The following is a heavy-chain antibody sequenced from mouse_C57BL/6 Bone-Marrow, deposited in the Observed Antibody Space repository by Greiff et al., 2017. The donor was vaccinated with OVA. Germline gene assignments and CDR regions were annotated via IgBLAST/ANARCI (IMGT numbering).Heavy chain of an antibody. J-gene: IGHJ3*01. CDR3: TEPLIYYYGSRFAY. V-gene: IGHV6-3*01. CDR2: IRLKSDNYAT. CDR1: GFTFSNYW. D-gene: IGHD1-1*01. Sequence: EVKVEESGGGLVQPGGSMKLSCVASGFTFSNYWMNWVRQSPEKGLEWVAQIRLKSDNYATHYAESVKGRFTISRDDSKSSVYLQMNNLRAEDTGIYYCTEPLIYYYGSRFAYWGQGTLVTVSA.